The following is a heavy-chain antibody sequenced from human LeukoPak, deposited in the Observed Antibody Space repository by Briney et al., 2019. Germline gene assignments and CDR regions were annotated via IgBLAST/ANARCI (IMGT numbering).Heavy chain of an antibody. CDR2: IKSKTDGGTT. CDR3: TTPPEYSRGYYFDY. D-gene: IGHD6-6*01. Sequence: GGSLRLSCAASGFTFSNAWMSWVRQAPGKGLEWVGRIKSKTDGGTTDYAAPVKGRFTISRDDSKNTLYLQMNSLRTEDTAVYYCTTPPEYSRGYYFDYWGQGTLVTVSS. J-gene: IGHJ4*02. V-gene: IGHV3-15*01. CDR1: GFTFSNAW.